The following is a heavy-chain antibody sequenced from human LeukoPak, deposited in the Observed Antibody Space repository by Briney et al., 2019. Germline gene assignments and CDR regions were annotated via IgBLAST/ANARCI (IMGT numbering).Heavy chain of an antibody. Sequence: QSGGSLRLSCTASGFTFGDYAMSWFRQAPGKGLEWVGFIRSKAYGGTTEYAASVKGRFTISRDDSKSIAYLQMNSLKTEDTAVYYCTKDSSRDYYYYYMDVWGKGTTVTASS. CDR3: TKDSSRDYYYYYMDV. CDR1: GFTFGDYA. V-gene: IGHV3-49*03. J-gene: IGHJ6*03. CDR2: IRSKAYGGTT. D-gene: IGHD6-13*01.